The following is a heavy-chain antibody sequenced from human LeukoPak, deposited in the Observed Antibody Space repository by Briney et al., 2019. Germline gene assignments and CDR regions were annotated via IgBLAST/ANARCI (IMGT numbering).Heavy chain of an antibody. CDR3: ARMGIAAAGIAMGF. Sequence: GASVKVSCKASGYTFTSYGISWVRQAPGQGLEWMGWINAGNGNTKYSQKFQGRVTITRDTSASTAYMELSSLRSEDTAVYYCARMGIAAAGIAMGFWGQGTLVTVSS. CDR1: GYTFTSYG. CDR2: INAGNGNT. V-gene: IGHV1-3*01. J-gene: IGHJ4*02. D-gene: IGHD6-13*01.